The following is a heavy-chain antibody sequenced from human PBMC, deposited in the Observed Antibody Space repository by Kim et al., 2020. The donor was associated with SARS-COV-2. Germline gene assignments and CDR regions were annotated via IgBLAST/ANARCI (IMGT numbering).Heavy chain of an antibody. D-gene: IGHD6-13*01. CDR3: ARDRSAAAVRRYYYYMDV. CDR1: GFTFSSYS. CDR2: ISSSSSTI. V-gene: IGHV3-48*02. J-gene: IGHJ6*03. Sequence: GGSLRLSCAASGFTFSSYSMNWVRQAPGKGLEWVSYISSSSSTIYYADSVKGRFTISRDNAKNSLYLQMNSLRDEDTAVYYCARDRSAAAVRRYYYYMDVWGKGTTVTVSS.